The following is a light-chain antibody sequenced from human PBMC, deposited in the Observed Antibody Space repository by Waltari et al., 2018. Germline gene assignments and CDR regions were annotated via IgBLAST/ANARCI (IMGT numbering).Light chain of an antibody. CDR1: QSVSRT. J-gene: IGKJ1*01. CDR2: AAS. Sequence: VLMQSPGTLSLAPGERATLSCRASQSVSRTLAWYQQKPGQTPSLLIYAASTRATGIPDRFSGSGSGTDFSLTISRLEPEDFAVYYCQHYVRLPATFGQGTKVEIK. V-gene: IGKV3-20*01. CDR3: QHYVRLPAT.